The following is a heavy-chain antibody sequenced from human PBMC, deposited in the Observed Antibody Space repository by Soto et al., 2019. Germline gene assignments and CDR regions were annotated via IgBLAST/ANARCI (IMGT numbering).Heavy chain of an antibody. V-gene: IGHV3-48*02. CDR3: TRDPEGDLDFDY. Sequence: EVHLVESGGGLVHPGGSLRLSCAASGFIFSDYGLTWVRQAPGKGLEWVSHVNAPSTSTLYADSVRGRFTISRDNAKNSVYLQMSSLSDEDTAVYYCTRDPEGDLDFDYWGQGTLVTVSS. CDR2: VNAPSTST. J-gene: IGHJ4*02. CDR1: GFIFSDYG. D-gene: IGHD2-21*02.